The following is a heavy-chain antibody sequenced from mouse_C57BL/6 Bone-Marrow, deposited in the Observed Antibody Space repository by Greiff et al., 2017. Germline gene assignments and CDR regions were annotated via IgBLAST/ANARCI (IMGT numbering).Heavy chain of an antibody. CDR2: LLPGSGST. CDR3: ASSGGY. D-gene: IGHD3-1*01. J-gene: IGHJ2*01. V-gene: IGHV1-9*01. Sequence: VQLQPSGAELMKPGASVTLSCTATGYTFTGYWIEWVKQRPGHGLEWIGELLPGSGSTNYNEKFKGKATFKADTSSNTANMQHSSLTTEDTAIYYCASSGGYWGQGTTLTVSS. CDR1: GYTFTGYW.